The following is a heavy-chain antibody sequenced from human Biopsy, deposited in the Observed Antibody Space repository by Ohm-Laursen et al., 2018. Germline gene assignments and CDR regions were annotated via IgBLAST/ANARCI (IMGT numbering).Heavy chain of an antibody. CDR3: TRGGYYYDSLAYYYWFDP. D-gene: IGHD3-22*01. CDR1: GYTFTSYE. J-gene: IGHJ5*02. CDR2: MNPDSGNT. V-gene: IGHV1-8*01. Sequence: ASVKVSCKTSGYTFTSYEINWVRQATGQGLEWMGWMNPDSGNTGYAQNFQGRVTMTRNTSISTAYMELSSLRSDDTAVYYCTRGGYYYDSLAYYYWFDPWGQGTLVTVSS.